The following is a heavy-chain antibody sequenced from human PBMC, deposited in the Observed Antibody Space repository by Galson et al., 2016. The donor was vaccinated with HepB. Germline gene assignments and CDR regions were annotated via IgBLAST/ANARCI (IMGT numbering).Heavy chain of an antibody. D-gene: IGHD6-19*01. Sequence: SLRLSCAASGFTFSSYWMHWVRQAPGKGLVWVSRISSDGTSIIYADSVKGRFTISRDNAKNTLYLQMNSLRAEDTAVYYCARQQWPRVFDYWGQGTLATVSP. J-gene: IGHJ4*02. V-gene: IGHV3-74*01. CDR1: GFTFSSYW. CDR3: ARQQWPRVFDY. CDR2: ISSDGTSI.